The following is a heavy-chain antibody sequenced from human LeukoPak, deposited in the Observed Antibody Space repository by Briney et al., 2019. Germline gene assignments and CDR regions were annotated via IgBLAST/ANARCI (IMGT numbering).Heavy chain of an antibody. V-gene: IGHV4-61*02. Sequence: PSETLSLTCTVSGGSISSSSYYWSWIRQPAGKGLEWIGRIYTSGSTNYNPSLKSRVTMSVDTSKNQFSLKLSSVTAADTAVYYCARGSGYCSSTSCYGVDYYYYYMDVWGKGTTVTVSS. J-gene: IGHJ6*03. D-gene: IGHD2-2*01. CDR3: ARGSGYCSSTSCYGVDYYYYYMDV. CDR1: GGSISSSSYY. CDR2: IYTSGST.